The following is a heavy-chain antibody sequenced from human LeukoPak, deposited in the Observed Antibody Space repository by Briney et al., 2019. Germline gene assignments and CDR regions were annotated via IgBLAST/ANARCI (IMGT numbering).Heavy chain of an antibody. CDR1: SDSTNSDFPY. CDR3: ARGTKDIDSPGWGLYDTYYSIDA. D-gene: IGHD3-22*01. CDR2: ISSSGST. V-gene: IGHV4-61*02. Sequence: SQTLSLTCTVASDSTNSDFPYWTWIRQPAGKGLEWIGRISSSGSTTYNPSLMSRATITLDTSKNSFSLKVTSVTAADTAVYFCARGTKDIDSPGWGLYDTYYSIDAWGTGTTVNVAS. J-gene: IGHJ6*03.